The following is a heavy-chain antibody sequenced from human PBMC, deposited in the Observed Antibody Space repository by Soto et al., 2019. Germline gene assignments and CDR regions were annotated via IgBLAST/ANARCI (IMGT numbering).Heavy chain of an antibody. V-gene: IGHV4-39*01. J-gene: IGHJ4*02. Sequence: QLQLQESGPGLVKPSETLSLTCTVSGGSISSSSYYWGWIRQPPGKGLEWIGSIYYSGSTYYNPSLKRRAPISVDTSKNQFSLKLSSVTAADTAVYDCARHQFEMVGIAAAEVDYWGQGTLVTVSS. D-gene: IGHD6-13*01. CDR2: IYYSGST. CDR1: GGSISSSSYY. CDR3: ARHQFEMVGIAAAEVDY.